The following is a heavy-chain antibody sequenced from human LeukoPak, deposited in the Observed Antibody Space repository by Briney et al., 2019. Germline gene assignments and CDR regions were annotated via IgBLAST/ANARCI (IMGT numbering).Heavy chain of an antibody. CDR3: ARELSGSSSRHFDY. D-gene: IGHD6-13*01. Sequence: PGGSLRLSCVASGFTFSSYGMHWVRQAPGKGLEWVAVIWYDESKEYYTDSVRGRFTVSRDNAKNSLHLQLNTLRAEDTAVYYCARELSGSSSRHFDYWGQGNLVTVSS. CDR1: GFTFSSYG. J-gene: IGHJ4*02. V-gene: IGHV3-33*01. CDR2: IWYDESKE.